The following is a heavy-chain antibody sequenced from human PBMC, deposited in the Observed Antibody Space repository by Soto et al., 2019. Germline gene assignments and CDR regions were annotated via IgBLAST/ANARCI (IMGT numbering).Heavy chain of an antibody. CDR1: GGSVSSGSYY. J-gene: IGHJ2*01. V-gene: IGHV4-61*01. CDR2: IYYSGST. Sequence: QVQLQESGPGLVKPSETLSLTCTVSGGSVSSGSYYWSWIRQPPGKGLEWIGYIYYSGSTNYNPSLKSRVTISVDTSTNQFSLKLSSVTAADTAVYYCASSPYWYFDLWGRGTLVTVSS. CDR3: ASSPYWYFDL.